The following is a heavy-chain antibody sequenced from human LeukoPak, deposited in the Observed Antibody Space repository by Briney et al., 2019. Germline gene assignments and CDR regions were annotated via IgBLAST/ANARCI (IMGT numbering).Heavy chain of an antibody. Sequence: SGALSVTCTVSRGSVSIGIYYWSWIRHPPGEGLEWNGYINYSGNNNYNPSLKSRVTISEDSTKNQFSQKLSFVSAASTAVYCCGCYSMGISMDVWGKGTTVTVSS. V-gene: IGHV4-61*01. CDR2: INYSGNN. D-gene: IGHD2/OR15-2a*01. CDR1: RGSVSIGIYY. J-gene: IGHJ6*04. CDR3: GCYSMGISMDV.